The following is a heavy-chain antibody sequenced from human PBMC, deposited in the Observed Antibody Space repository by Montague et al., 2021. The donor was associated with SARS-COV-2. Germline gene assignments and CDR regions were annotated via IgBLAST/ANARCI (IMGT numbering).Heavy chain of an antibody. CDR2: IYYSEST. V-gene: IGHV4-59*01. CDR1: GGSISSYY. D-gene: IGHD3-3*01. Sequence: SETLSLTCTVSGGSISSYYWSWIRQPPGKGLEWIGYIYYSESTNYNPSLKSRVTISVDTSKNQFSLKLSSVTAADTAVYYCARGIFTIPFIPAHYYMDVWGKGTTVTVSS. J-gene: IGHJ6*03. CDR3: ARGIFTIPFIPAHYYMDV.